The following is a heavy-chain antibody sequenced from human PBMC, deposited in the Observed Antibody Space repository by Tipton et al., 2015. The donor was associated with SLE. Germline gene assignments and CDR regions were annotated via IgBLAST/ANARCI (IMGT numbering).Heavy chain of an antibody. CDR2: ISYDGSNK. D-gene: IGHD3-3*01. V-gene: IGHV3-30*14. Sequence: SLRLSCAASGFTFSSYAMHWVRQAPGKGLEWVAVISYDGSNKYYADSVKGRFTISRDNSKNTLYLQMNSLRAEDTAVYYCARDQLKDFLDIWGQGTMVTVSS. CDR1: GFTFSSYA. CDR3: ARDQLKDFLDI. J-gene: IGHJ3*02.